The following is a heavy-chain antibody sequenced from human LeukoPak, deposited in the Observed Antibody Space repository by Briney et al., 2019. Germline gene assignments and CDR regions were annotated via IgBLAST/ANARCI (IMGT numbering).Heavy chain of an antibody. D-gene: IGHD3-9*01. CDR3: AKDLYLTGYSFDY. CDR1: GFTFSSYA. V-gene: IGHV3-30*04. Sequence: PGRSLRPSCAASGFTFSSYAMHWVRQAPGKGLEWVAVISYDGSNKYYADSVKGRFTISRDNSKNTLYLQMNSLRAEDTAVYYCAKDLYLTGYSFDYWGQGTLVTVSS. J-gene: IGHJ4*02. CDR2: ISYDGSNK.